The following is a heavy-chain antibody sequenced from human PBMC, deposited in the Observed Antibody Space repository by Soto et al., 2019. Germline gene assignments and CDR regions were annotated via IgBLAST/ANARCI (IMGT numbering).Heavy chain of an antibody. D-gene: IGHD2-15*01. J-gene: IGHJ6*02. CDR1: AGTFNSYS. CDR2: IIPMFGSA. V-gene: IGHV1-69*13. CDR3: ARTVVVAASKYLYYGMDV. Sequence: SVKVSCKASAGTFNSYSISWVRQAPGQGLEWMGGIIPMFGSANYAQKFQGRVTITADESTRTAYMELSNLRSEDTAMYYCARTVVVAASKYLYYGMDVWGHGTTVTVSS.